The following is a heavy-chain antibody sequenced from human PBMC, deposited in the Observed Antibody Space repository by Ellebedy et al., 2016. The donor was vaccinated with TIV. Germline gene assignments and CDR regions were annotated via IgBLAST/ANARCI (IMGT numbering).Heavy chain of an antibody. CDR2: IIPIFGTA. CDR3: ASLGQIYAPYMSYYYYGMDV. Sequence: SVKVSXXASGGTFSSYAISWVRQAPGQGLEWMGGIIPIFGTANYAQKFQGRVTITADESTSTAYMELSSLRSEDTAVYYCASLGQIYAPYMSYYYYGMDVWGQGTTVTVSS. J-gene: IGHJ6*02. CDR1: GGTFSSYA. V-gene: IGHV1-69*13. D-gene: IGHD1-14*01.